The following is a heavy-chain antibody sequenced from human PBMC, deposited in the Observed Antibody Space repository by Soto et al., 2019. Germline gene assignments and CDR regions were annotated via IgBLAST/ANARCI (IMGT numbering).Heavy chain of an antibody. J-gene: IGHJ6*02. CDR1: GDTFTGYA. D-gene: IGHD6-19*01. CDR2: VIPTFGTT. V-gene: IGHV1-69*01. CDR3: AIDRLIVAVAVGRMDV. Sequence: QVQLVQSGAEMKKPGSSVKVSCKASGDTFTGYAISWVRQAPGQGLEWRGWVIPTFGTTKYAQRVQGRVTISEDELASTAYMELSSLRPKDTALYYCAIDRLIVAVAVGRMDVWGQGTTVTVSS.